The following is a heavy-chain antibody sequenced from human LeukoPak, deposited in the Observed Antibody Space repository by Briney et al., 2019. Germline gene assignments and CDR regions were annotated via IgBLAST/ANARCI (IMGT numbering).Heavy chain of an antibody. D-gene: IGHD3-3*01. CDR2: IYSGGST. CDR1: GFTVSSNY. V-gene: IGHV3-53*01. J-gene: IGHJ3*02. Sequence: GGSLRLSCAASGFTVSSNYMSWVRQAPGKGLEWVSVIYSGGSTYYADSVKGRFTISRDNSKNTLYLQMNSLGAEDTAVYHCARTYDFGRGPPGDAFDNWGPGTWVIVSS. CDR3: ARTYDFGRGPPGDAFDN.